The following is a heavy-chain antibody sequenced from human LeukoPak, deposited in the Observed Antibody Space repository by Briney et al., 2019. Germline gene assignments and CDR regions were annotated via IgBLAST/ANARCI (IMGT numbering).Heavy chain of an antibody. CDR1: GFTFSSYA. Sequence: QTGGSLRLSCAASGFTFSSYAMHWVRQAPGKGLEWVAVISYDGSNKYYADSVKGRFTISRDNSKNTLYLQMNSLRAEDTAVYYCARDPTTGSSRPGLFAYWGQGTLATVSS. CDR2: ISYDGSNK. D-gene: IGHD6-6*01. CDR3: ARDPTTGSSRPGLFAY. V-gene: IGHV3-30*01. J-gene: IGHJ4*02.